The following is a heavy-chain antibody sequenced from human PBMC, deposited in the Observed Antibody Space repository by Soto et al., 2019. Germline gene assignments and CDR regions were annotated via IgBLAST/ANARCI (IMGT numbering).Heavy chain of an antibody. CDR2: ISSSGSNI. Sequence: HLGGSLRLSCAASGFIFSSHEMNWVRQAPGKGLEWISYISSSGSNIYYADSVKGRFTISRDDVKKSVFLQMTSLGAEDTAVYYCARSPLSGTFKYYFYAMDVWGQGTTVTVSS. D-gene: IGHD1-26*01. CDR3: ARSPLSGTFKYYFYAMDV. V-gene: IGHV3-48*03. J-gene: IGHJ6*02. CDR1: GFIFSSHE.